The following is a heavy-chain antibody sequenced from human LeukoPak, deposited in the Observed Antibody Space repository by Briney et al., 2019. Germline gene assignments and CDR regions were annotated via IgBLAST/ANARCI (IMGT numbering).Heavy chain of an antibody. Sequence: SQTLSLTCAISGDSVSSNSAAWNWIRQSPSRGLEWLGRTYYGSKWYNDYAVSVKSRITINPDTSKNQFSLQLNSVTPEDTAVYYCARDRSHVGDYVLWFDPWGQGTLVTVSS. CDR3: ARDRSHVGDYVLWFDP. V-gene: IGHV6-1*01. CDR1: GDSVSSNSAA. CDR2: TYYGSKWYN. J-gene: IGHJ5*02. D-gene: IGHD4-17*01.